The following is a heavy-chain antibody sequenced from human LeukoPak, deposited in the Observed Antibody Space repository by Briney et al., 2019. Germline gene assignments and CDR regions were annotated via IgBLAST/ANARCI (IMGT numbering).Heavy chain of an antibody. CDR2: ISSSSSTI. CDR3: ARGGLRTSFDY. J-gene: IGHJ4*02. CDR1: GFTFSSYS. Sequence: GGSLRLSCAASGFTFSSYSMNWVRQAPGKGLEWVSYISSSSSTIYYADSVKGRFTISRDNAKNSLCLQMNSLRAEDTAVYYCARGGLRTSFDYWGQGTLVTVSS. V-gene: IGHV3-48*01. D-gene: IGHD3/OR15-3a*01.